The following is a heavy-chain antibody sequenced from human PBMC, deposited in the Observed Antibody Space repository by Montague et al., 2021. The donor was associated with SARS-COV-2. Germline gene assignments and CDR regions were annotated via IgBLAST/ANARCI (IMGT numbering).Heavy chain of an antibody. CDR3: ARHYSATLPAVY. V-gene: IGHV4-59*08. D-gene: IGHD2-15*01. Sequence: SETLSLTCTVSGGSISSFYWSWFRQPPGKGLEWIGYLSDSGSTNYNPSLTSRVTISVDTSKNQFSLKVNSVTAADTAVYYCARHYSATLPAVYWGQGTLVTVS. CDR2: LSDSGST. CDR1: GGSISSFY. J-gene: IGHJ4*02.